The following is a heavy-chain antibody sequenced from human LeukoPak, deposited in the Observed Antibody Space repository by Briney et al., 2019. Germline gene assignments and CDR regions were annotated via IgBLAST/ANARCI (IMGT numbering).Heavy chain of an antibody. CDR1: GGTFSSYA. Sequence: ASVKVSCKASGGTFSSYAISWVRQAPGQGLEWMGGIIPIFGTANYAQKFQGRVTITTDESTSTAYMELSSLRSEDTAVYYCARSKSGYTYYYYMDVWGKGTTVNVSS. D-gene: IGHD3-3*01. CDR3: ARSKSGYTYYYYMDV. CDR2: IIPIFGTA. V-gene: IGHV1-69*05. J-gene: IGHJ6*03.